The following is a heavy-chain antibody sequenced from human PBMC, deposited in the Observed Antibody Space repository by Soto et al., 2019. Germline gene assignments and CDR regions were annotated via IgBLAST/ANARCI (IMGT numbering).Heavy chain of an antibody. V-gene: IGHV4-31*03. CDR3: ARGSTMKGRGGSWFDP. Sequence: QVQLQESGPGLVKPSQTLSLTCTVSGGSISSGGYYWSWIRQHPGKGLEWIGYIYYSGSTYYNPSLKSGVTISGDTSKNQFSLKLSSVTAADTAVYYCARGSTMKGRGGSWFDPWGQGTLVTVSS. CDR2: IYYSGST. D-gene: IGHD3-22*01. J-gene: IGHJ5*02. CDR1: GGSISSGGYY.